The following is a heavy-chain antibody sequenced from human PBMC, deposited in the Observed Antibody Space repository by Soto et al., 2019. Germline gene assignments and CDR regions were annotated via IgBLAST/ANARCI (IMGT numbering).Heavy chain of an antibody. V-gene: IGHV4-39*01. CDR1: GGSISSSSYY. CDR2: IYYSGST. D-gene: IGHD6-19*01. J-gene: IGHJ6*02. CDR3: ASQAGFYYYYGMDV. Sequence: SETLSLTCTVSGGSISSSSYYWGWIRQPPGKGLEWIGSIYYSGSTYYNPSLKSRVTISVDTSKNQFSLKLSSVTAADTAVYYCASQAGFYYYYGMDVWGQGTTVTVSS.